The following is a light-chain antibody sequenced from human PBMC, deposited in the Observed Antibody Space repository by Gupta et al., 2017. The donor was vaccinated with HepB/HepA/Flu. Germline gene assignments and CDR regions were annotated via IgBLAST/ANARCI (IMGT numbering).Light chain of an antibody. J-gene: IGKJ3*01. CDR2: GAS. Sequence: EIVLTQSPGTLSLSPGERATLSCRASQSVSSSYLAWYQQKPGQAPRLLIYGASSSATGIPDRFTASGSGTDFTLTIIILEPEHFAAYYCLQYCSSRSTFGHGTKVDIK. V-gene: IGKV3-20*01. CDR1: QSVSSSY. CDR3: LQYCSSRST.